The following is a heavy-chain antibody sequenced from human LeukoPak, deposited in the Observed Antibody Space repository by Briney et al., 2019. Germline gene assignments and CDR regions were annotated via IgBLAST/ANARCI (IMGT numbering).Heavy chain of an antibody. V-gene: IGHV3-30-3*01. CDR3: ARAPVTTWGYFDY. CDR1: GFTFRNYA. CDR2: ISSDGTNK. Sequence: TGGSLRLSCAASGFTFRNYAIHWVRQAPGKGLEWVAVISSDGTNKNYADSVKGRFTISRDKAKNTVYLQVNSLRSEDTAVYYCARAPVTTWGYFDYWGQGTLVTVSS. J-gene: IGHJ4*02. D-gene: IGHD4-17*01.